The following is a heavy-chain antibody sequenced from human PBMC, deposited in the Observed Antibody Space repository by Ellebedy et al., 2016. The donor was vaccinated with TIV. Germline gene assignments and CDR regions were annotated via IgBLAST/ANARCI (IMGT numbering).Heavy chain of an antibody. J-gene: IGHJ4*02. Sequence: GGSLRLXCAASGFTFADYAMHWVRQAPGKGLEWVSGISWNSGTTDYADFVKGRLTISRDNAKNSLYLQMNRLRADDTAFYYCARDLRITARDYYLDYWGQGTLVTVSS. V-gene: IGHV3-9*01. CDR2: ISWNSGTT. CDR3: ARDLRITARDYYLDY. D-gene: IGHD6-6*01. CDR1: GFTFADYA.